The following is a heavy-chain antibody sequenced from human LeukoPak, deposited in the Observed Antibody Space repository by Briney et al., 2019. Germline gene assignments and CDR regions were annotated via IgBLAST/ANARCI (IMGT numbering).Heavy chain of an antibody. D-gene: IGHD5-24*01. J-gene: IGHJ4*02. Sequence: ASVKVSCKASGGTFSSYAISWVRQAPGQGLEWMGGIIPIFGTANYAQKFQGRVTITADESTSTAYMELSSLRSEDTAVYYCASGMRDGYNSRLSVLIPAQHYYFDYWGQGTLVTVSS. CDR2: IIPIFGTA. CDR3: ASGMRDGYNSRLSVLIPAQHYYFDY. V-gene: IGHV1-69*13. CDR1: GGTFSSYA.